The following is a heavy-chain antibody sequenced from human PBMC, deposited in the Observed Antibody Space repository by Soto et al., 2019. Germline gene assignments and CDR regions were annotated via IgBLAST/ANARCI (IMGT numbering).Heavy chain of an antibody. CDR2: FDPEDGET. CDR3: ATDSSGHSLSFGMDV. Sequence: ASVKVSCKVSGYTLTELSMHWVRQAPGKGLEWMGGFDPEDGETIYARKFQGRVTMTEDTSTDTAYMELSSLRSEDTAVYYCATDSSGHSLSFGMDVWGQGTTVTVSS. CDR1: GYTLTELS. V-gene: IGHV1-24*01. J-gene: IGHJ6*02. D-gene: IGHD3-22*01.